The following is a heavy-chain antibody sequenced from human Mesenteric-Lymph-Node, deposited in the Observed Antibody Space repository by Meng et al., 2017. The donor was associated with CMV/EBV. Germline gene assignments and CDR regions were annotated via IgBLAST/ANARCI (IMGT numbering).Heavy chain of an antibody. Sequence: GGSLRLSCTVSGFTFSSYSMNWVRQAPGKGLEWVAVIYTVSSKTFYGGPVKGRFTISRDEFTGTVYLQMNNLRVEDTAMYYCGKGSKWAAFGGQGTLVTVSS. CDR1: GFTFSSYS. D-gene: IGHD6-25*01. J-gene: IGHJ4*01. CDR3: GKGSKWAAF. CDR2: IYTVSSKT. V-gene: IGHV3-23*03.